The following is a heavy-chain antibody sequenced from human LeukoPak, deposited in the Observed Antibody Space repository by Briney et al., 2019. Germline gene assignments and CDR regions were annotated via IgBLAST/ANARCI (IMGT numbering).Heavy chain of an antibody. D-gene: IGHD6-6*01. CDR1: GGTLSSYA. J-gene: IGHJ4*02. CDR3: ASGFVSSSPFDY. V-gene: IGHV1-69*05. Sequence: ASVKVSCKASGGTLSSYAISWVRQAPGQGLEWMGGIIPIFGTANYAQKFQGRVTITTDESTSTAYMELSSLRSEDTAVYYCASGFVSSSPFDYWGQGTLVTVSS. CDR2: IIPIFGTA.